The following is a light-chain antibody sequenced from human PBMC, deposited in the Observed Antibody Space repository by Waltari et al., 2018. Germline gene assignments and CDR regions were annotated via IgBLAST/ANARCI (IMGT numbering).Light chain of an antibody. Sequence: DVGLTQSPLSLPVTLGQPASISCRASQSLVYTDGISYLNWFHQRPGQAPRRLIYKVSIRDSGAPYRFSGSGSGTDFTLMISSVEADDVGVYFCMQATHWPVTFGQGTRLE. J-gene: IGKJ5*01. V-gene: IGKV2-30*01. CDR2: KVS. CDR1: QSLVYTDGISY. CDR3: MQATHWPVT.